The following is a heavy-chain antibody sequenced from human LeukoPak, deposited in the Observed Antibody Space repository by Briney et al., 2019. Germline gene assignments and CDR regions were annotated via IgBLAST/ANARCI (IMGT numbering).Heavy chain of an antibody. J-gene: IGHJ3*02. D-gene: IGHD3-22*01. Sequence: SETLSLTCTVSGGSISSSSYYWGWIRQPPGKGLEWIGSIYYSGSTYYNPSLKSRVTISVDTSKNQFSLKLSSVTAADTAVYYCARGLRRWLAFVSFDDAFDIWGQGTMVTVSS. CDR3: ARGLRRWLAFVSFDDAFDI. CDR2: IYYSGST. CDR1: GGSISSSSYY. V-gene: IGHV4-39*01.